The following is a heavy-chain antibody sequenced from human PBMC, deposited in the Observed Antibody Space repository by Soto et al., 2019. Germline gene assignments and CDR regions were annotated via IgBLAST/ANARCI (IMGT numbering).Heavy chain of an antibody. CDR3: ARESGDNSYGLDL. Sequence: EVQLVESGGGFVQPGGSLRLSCAASGFTFRTYWMHWVRQAPGKGLVWVSRINSDGSSTSYADSVTGRFTISRDKAKNPRHLQTNSQRAEGTAVDYCARESGDNSYGLDLRGQG. J-gene: IGHJ3*01. V-gene: IGHV3-74*01. CDR1: GFTFRTYW. D-gene: IGHD1-20*01. CDR2: INSDGSST.